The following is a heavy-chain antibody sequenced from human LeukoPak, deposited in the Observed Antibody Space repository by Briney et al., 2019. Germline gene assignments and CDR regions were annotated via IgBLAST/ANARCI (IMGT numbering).Heavy chain of an antibody. CDR1: GGSFSGYY. CDR2: INHSGST. Sequence: PSETLSLTCAVYGGSFSGYYWSWIRQPPGKGLEWIGEINHSGSTNYNPSLKSRVTISVDTSKNQFSLKLSSVTAADTAVYYCARADYGDNWFDPWGQGTLVTVSS. CDR3: ARADYGDNWFDP. V-gene: IGHV4-34*01. D-gene: IGHD4-17*01. J-gene: IGHJ5*02.